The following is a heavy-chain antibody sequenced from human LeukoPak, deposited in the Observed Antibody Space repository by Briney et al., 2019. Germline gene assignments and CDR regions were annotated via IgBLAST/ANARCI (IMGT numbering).Heavy chain of an antibody. V-gene: IGHV3-33*06. D-gene: IGHD2-21*01. J-gene: IGHJ4*02. CDR2: IWHDGRSI. Sequence: GKSLRLSCVASGFSFSTHGMHWVRQAPGKGLEWVVVIWHDGRSIYNEDSVKGRFTISRDTSENTVYLQMNSLRAEDTAVYYCAKGFSTLWVNYFDDWGQGTPVTVSS. CDR3: AKGFSTLWVNYFDD. CDR1: GFSFSTHG.